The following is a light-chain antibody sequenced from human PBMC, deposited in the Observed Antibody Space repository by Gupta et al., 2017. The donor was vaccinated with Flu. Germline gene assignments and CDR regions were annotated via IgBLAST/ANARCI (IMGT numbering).Light chain of an antibody. Sequence: SFVLTQPPSMSVAPGQTARIPCGGTNIGSKSVHWYQQKPGQAPVLVVFDDSDRPAGIPERFSGSNSGNTATLSISRVEAGEEAAYYCQLWDGSSDHPGVFGGGTKLSVL. CDR3: QLWDGSSDHPGV. CDR2: DDS. CDR1: NIGSKS. V-gene: IGLV3-21*02. J-gene: IGLJ3*02.